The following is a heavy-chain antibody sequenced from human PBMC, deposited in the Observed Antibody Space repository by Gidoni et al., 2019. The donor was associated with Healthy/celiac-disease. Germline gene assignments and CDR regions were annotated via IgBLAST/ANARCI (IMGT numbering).Heavy chain of an antibody. CDR1: GYSFTSYW. CDR2: IYPGDADT. V-gene: IGHV5-51*01. J-gene: IGHJ3*02. CDR3: AKGYYYDSSGYDAFDI. D-gene: IGHD3-22*01. Sequence: EVQLVHSGAEVKKPGESLKISCKGSGYSFTSYWIGWVRQMPGKGLEWMGIIYPGDADTRYSPSLQGQVTISADKSISTAYLQWSSLKASDTAMYYCAKGYYYDSSGYDAFDIWGQGTMVTVSS.